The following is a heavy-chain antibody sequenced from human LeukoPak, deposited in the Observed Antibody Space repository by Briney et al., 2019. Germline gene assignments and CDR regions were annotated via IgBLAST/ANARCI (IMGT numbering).Heavy chain of an antibody. J-gene: IGHJ5*02. V-gene: IGHV4-30-2*01. CDR1: GGSISSGNYY. D-gene: IGHD2/OR15-2a*01. Sequence: SETLSLTCTVSGGSISSGNYYWPWIRQPPGKGLEWIGYISYSGNTYYNPSLKSRVTISLDRSKNQFSLNLTSVTAADTAVYYCVREVSTTGPFDPWGQGTLVTVSS. CDR2: ISYSGNT. CDR3: VREVSTTGPFDP.